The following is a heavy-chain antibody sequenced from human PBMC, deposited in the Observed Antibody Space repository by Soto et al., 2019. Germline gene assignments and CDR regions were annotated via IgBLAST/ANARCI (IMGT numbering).Heavy chain of an antibody. J-gene: IGHJ6*02. CDR2: ISAYNGNT. CDR1: GYTFTSYG. CDR3: ASYYNGSGSHAPRYYYYGMDV. D-gene: IGHD3-10*01. V-gene: IGHV1-18*01. Sequence: QVQLVQSGAEVKKPGASVKVSCKASGYTFTSYGISWVRQAPGQGLEWMGWISAYNGNTNYAQKLQGRVTMTTDTSXXTAYMELRSLRSDDTAVYYCASYYNGSGSHAPRYYYYGMDVWGQGTTVTVSS.